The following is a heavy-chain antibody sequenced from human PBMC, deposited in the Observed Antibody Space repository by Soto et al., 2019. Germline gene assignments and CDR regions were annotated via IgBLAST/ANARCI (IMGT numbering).Heavy chain of an antibody. CDR2: ISGSGGST. D-gene: IGHD6-6*01. CDR1: GFTFSSYA. CDR3: AKGLRSSSRGHYFDY. V-gene: IGHV3-23*01. Sequence: PGGSLRLSCAASGFTFSSYAMSWVRQAPGKGLEWVSAISGSGGSTYYADSVKGRFTISRDNSKNTLYLQMNSLRAEDTAVYYCAKGLRSSSRGHYFDYWGQGTLVTVSS. J-gene: IGHJ4*02.